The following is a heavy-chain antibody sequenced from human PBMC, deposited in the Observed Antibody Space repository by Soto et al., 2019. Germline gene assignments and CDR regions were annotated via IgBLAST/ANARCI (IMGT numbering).Heavy chain of an antibody. Sequence: SETLSLTCTVSGGSISSYYWSWIRQPPEKGLEWIGYIYYSGSTNYNPSLKSRVTISVDTSKNQFSLKLSSVTAADTAVYYCARGRGSGSSFYYYGMDVWGQGTTVTVSS. CDR3: ARGRGSGSSFYYYGMDV. J-gene: IGHJ6*02. V-gene: IGHV4-59*01. CDR1: GGSISSYY. CDR2: IYYSGST. D-gene: IGHD3-10*01.